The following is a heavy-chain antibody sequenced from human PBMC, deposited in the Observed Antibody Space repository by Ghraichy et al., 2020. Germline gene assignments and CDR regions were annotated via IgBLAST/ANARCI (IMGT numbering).Heavy chain of an antibody. V-gene: IGHV4-59*01. D-gene: IGHD1-26*01. Sequence: SETLSLTCTVSGGSISSYYWNWIRQPPGRGLEWIGYIYYNGNTNYNPSLKSRVTISKDTSNNQFSLRLSSVTAADTAMYYCARGLNSGHYYYYYMDVWGKGTTVTVAS. CDR1: GGSISSYY. J-gene: IGHJ6*03. CDR2: IYYNGNT. CDR3: ARGLNSGHYYYYYMDV.